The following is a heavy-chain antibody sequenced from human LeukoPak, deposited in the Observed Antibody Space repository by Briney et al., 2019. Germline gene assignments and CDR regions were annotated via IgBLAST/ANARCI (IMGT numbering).Heavy chain of an antibody. D-gene: IGHD3-22*01. CDR3: ARALFNYDSSGLTY. CDR1: GFTFSSYG. J-gene: IGHJ4*02. Sequence: GRSLRLSCAASGFTFSSYGMHWVRQAPGKGLEWVALIWYDGSNKYYADSVKGRFTISRDNSKNTLYLQMNSLRAEDTAVYYCARALFNYDSSGLTYWGQGTLVAVSS. V-gene: IGHV3-33*01. CDR2: IWYDGSNK.